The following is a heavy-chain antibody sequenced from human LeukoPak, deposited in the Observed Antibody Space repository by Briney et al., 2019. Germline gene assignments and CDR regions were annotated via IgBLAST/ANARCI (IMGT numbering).Heavy chain of an antibody. J-gene: IGHJ4*02. Sequence: NPGGSLRLSCAASGFTFSSYSMNWVRQAPGKGLEWVGRIKSKTDGGTTDYAAPVKGRFTISRDDSKNTLYLQMNSLKTEDTAVYYCTTGVVVPAAMDRPNTPEVELRGNDYWGQGTLVTVSS. V-gene: IGHV3-15*01. D-gene: IGHD2-2*01. CDR3: TTGVVVPAAMDRPNTPEVELRGNDY. CDR1: GFTFSSYS. CDR2: IKSKTDGGTT.